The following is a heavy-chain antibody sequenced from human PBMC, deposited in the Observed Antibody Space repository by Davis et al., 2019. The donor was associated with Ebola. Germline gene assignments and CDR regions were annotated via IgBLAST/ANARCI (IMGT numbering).Heavy chain of an antibody. V-gene: IGHV4-39*01. CDR1: GGSISSSTYY. D-gene: IGHD3-3*01. CDR3: ARRTIFSTFDI. Sequence: GSLRLSCTVSGGSISSSTYYWGWIRQPPGRGLEWIGSISYSGTPHYNPSLKSRVTMSVGTSKNQFSLKLSSVTAADTAVYYCARRTIFSTFDIWGQGTMVTVSS. J-gene: IGHJ3*02. CDR2: ISYSGTP.